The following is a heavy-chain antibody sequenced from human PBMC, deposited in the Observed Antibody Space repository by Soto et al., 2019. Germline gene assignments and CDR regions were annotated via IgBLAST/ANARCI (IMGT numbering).Heavy chain of an antibody. Sequence: ASVKVSCKASGYTFTSYGISWVRQAPGQGLEWMGWISAYNGNTNYAQKLQGRVTMTTDTSTSTAYMELRSLRSDDTAVYYCAREIRYYYDSSGYYVVAGCVYWGQGTLATVSS. V-gene: IGHV1-18*04. J-gene: IGHJ4*02. CDR2: ISAYNGNT. CDR3: AREIRYYYDSSGYYVVAGCVY. D-gene: IGHD3-22*01. CDR1: GYTFTSYG.